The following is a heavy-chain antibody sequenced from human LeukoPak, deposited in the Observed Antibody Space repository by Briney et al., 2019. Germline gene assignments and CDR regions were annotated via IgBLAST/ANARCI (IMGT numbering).Heavy chain of an antibody. V-gene: IGHV3-23*01. Sequence: GGSLRLPCAASGFTFSSYVMHWVRQAPGKGLEWVSAISGSGGSTYYADSVKGRFTISRDNSKNTLYLQMNSLRAEDTAVYYCAKLEVGTTGTTPSWGQGTLVTVSS. D-gene: IGHD1-1*01. CDR3: AKLEVGTTGTTPS. CDR2: ISGSGGST. J-gene: IGHJ5*02. CDR1: GFTFSSYV.